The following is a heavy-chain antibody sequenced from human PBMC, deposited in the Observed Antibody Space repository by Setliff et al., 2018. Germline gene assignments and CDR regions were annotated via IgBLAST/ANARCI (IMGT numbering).Heavy chain of an antibody. CDR3: ARAAITIFGVVTPFDY. CDR1: GGSISSSSYY. J-gene: IGHJ4*02. V-gene: IGHV4-39*07. D-gene: IGHD3-3*01. CDR2: IYYSGST. Sequence: SETLSLTCTVSGGSISSSSYYWGWIRQPPGKGLEWIGSIYYSGSTYYNPSLKSRVTISVDTSKNQFSLKLNSVTAADTAVYYCARAAITIFGVVTPFDYWGQGTLVTVSS.